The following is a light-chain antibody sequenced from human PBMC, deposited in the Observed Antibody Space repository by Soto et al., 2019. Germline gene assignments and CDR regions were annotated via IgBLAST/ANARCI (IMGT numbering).Light chain of an antibody. Sequence: IQLSQSPSSLSASVGDRVTITCRASQGISSYLAWYQQKPEKAPKLLIYAASTLQSGVPSRFSGSGSGTDFTLTISSLQPEDFATYYCQQLNSYPSITFGQGTRLEIK. CDR3: QQLNSYPSIT. CDR1: QGISSY. V-gene: IGKV1-9*01. CDR2: AAS. J-gene: IGKJ5*01.